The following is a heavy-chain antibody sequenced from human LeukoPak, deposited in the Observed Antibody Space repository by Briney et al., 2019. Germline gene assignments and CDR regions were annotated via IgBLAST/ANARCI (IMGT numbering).Heavy chain of an antibody. D-gene: IGHD3-22*01. V-gene: IGHV1-8*01. Sequence: ASVKVSCKASGYTFTSYDINWVRQATGQGLEWMGWMNPNGGNTGYAQKFQGRVTMTRNTSISTAYMELSSLRSEDTAVYYCARGLYTTYYDSSGYYLDYWGQGTLVTVSS. CDR3: ARGLYTTYYDSSGYYLDY. CDR1: GYTFTSYD. J-gene: IGHJ4*02. CDR2: MNPNGGNT.